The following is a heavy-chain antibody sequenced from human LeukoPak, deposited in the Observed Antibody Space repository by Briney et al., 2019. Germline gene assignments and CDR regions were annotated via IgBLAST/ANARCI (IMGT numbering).Heavy chain of an antibody. CDR2: ISNDGTT. CDR3: LGYGGNSF. V-gene: IGHV3-66*01. D-gene: IGHD4-23*01. CDR1: GFTVGANH. Sequence: PGGSLRLSCVASGFTVGANHLSWVRQAPGKGLKWVSIISNDGTTYYADSVKGRFSISRDKSKNTVNLQMNFLRAEDTAIYYCLGYGGNSFWGQGTLVTVSS. J-gene: IGHJ4*02.